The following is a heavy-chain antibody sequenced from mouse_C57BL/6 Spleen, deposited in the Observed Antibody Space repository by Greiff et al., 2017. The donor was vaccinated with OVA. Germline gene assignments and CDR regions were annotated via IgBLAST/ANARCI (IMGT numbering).Heavy chain of an antibody. CDR3: ATPGEVRTTDWFAY. CDR1: GYTFTSYW. V-gene: IGHV1-53*01. J-gene: IGHJ3*01. Sequence: QVQLQQPGTELVKPGASVKLSCKASGYTFTSYWMHWVKQRPGQGLEWIGKINPCNGGTNYNEKFKGKATLTVDKSSSTAYMQLSSLTSEDSAVYYCATPGEVRTTDWFAYWGQGTLVTVSA. CDR2: INPCNGGT. D-gene: IGHD2-2*01.